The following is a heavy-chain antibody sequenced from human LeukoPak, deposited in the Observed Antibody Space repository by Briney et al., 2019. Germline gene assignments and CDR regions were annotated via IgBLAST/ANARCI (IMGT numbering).Heavy chain of an antibody. CDR3: ARGLRRWELRNWFDP. CDR1: GYTFTSYY. Sequence: ASVKVSCKASGYTFTSYYMHWVRQAPGQGREWMGIINPSGGSTSYAQKFQGRVTMTRDTSTSTVYMELSSLRSDDTAVYYCARGLRRWELRNWFDPWGQGTLVTVSS. D-gene: IGHD1-26*01. V-gene: IGHV1-46*01. J-gene: IGHJ5*02. CDR2: INPSGGST.